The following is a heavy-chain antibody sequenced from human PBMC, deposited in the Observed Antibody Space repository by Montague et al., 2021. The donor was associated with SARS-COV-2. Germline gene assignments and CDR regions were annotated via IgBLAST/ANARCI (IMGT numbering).Heavy chain of an antibody. CDR2: ISGSGGST. CDR1: GFTFSIYA. D-gene: IGHD3-22*01. Sequence: SLRLSCAASGFTFSIYAMTWVRQAPGKGLEWVSAISGSGGSTYYADSVKGWFTISRDNSKDTVYLQMNTLRAEDTAVYYCAKLFYYDRAYWGQGTLVIVSP. J-gene: IGHJ4*02. V-gene: IGHV3-23*01. CDR3: AKLFYYDRAY.